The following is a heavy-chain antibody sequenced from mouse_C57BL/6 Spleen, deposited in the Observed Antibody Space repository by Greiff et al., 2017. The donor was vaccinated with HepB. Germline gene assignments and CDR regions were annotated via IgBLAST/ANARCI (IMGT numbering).Heavy chain of an antibody. Sequence: VQLQQSGAELVKPGASVKISCKASGYAFSSYWMNWVKQRPGKGLEWIGQIYPGDGDTNYNGKFNGKATLTADKSSSTAYMQLSSLTSEDSAVYFVAREGDYYGSSSRYFEVWGTGTTVTVSS. CDR3: AREGDYYGSSSRYFEV. CDR1: GYAFSSYW. V-gene: IGHV1-80*01. D-gene: IGHD1-1*01. CDR2: IYPGDGDT. J-gene: IGHJ1*03.